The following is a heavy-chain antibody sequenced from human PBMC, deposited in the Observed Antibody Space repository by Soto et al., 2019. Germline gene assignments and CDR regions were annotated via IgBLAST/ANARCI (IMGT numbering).Heavy chain of an antibody. J-gene: IGHJ4*02. V-gene: IGHV4-59*01. CDR1: GGSISSYY. Sequence: SETLSLTCTVSGGSISSYYWSWIRQPPGKGLEWIGYIYYIGSTNYNPSLKSRVTISVDTSKNQFSLKLSSVTAADTAVYYCARDLSYSSGGFDYWGQGTLVTVSS. CDR2: IYYIGST. CDR3: ARDLSYSSGGFDY. D-gene: IGHD6-19*01.